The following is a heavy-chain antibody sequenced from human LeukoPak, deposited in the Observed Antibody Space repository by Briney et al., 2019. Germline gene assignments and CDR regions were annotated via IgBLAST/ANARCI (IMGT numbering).Heavy chain of an antibody. V-gene: IGHV3-23*01. CDR1: GFTISSYG. D-gene: IGHD2-8*01. CDR2: ISGGAEST. Sequence: GGSLRLSCTASGFTISSYGMSWVRQAPGKGLEWVSAISGGAESTYYADSVKGRFTISRDSSKNTLYLQMDSLRAEDTAIYYCAKDSPVCTYWGQGTLVTVSS. J-gene: IGHJ4*02. CDR3: AKDSPVCTY.